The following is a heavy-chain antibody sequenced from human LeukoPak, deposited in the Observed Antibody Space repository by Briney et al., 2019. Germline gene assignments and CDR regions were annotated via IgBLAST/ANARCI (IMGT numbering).Heavy chain of an antibody. V-gene: IGHV3-48*01. CDR1: GFTFSSYS. Sequence: GGSLRLSCAASGFTFSSYSMNWVRQAPGKGLEWVSYISSSSTIYYADSVKGRFTISRDNVKNSLYLQMNSLRAEDTAVYYCARAGYCSSTSCSQTYYYYGMDVWGQGTMVTVSS. D-gene: IGHD2-2*01. J-gene: IGHJ6*02. CDR3: ARAGYCSSTSCSQTYYYYGMDV. CDR2: ISSSSTI.